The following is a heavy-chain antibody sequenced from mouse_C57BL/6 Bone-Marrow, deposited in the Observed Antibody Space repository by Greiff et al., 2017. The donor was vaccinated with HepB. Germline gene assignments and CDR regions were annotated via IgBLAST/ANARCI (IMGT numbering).Heavy chain of an antibody. CDR2: IWSGGGT. J-gene: IGHJ2*01. Sequence: QVQLQQSGPGLVQPSQCLSITCTASGFSLTSYGVHWVRQSPGKGLEWLGVIWSGGGTNYNAAFLSRLSSSKDNSKNQVFYKMNSLQADDTAIYYCARNRPIYYGYDGFDYWGQGTTLTVSS. D-gene: IGHD2-2*01. CDR1: GFSLTSYG. CDR3: ARNRPIYYGYDGFDY. V-gene: IGHV2-2*01.